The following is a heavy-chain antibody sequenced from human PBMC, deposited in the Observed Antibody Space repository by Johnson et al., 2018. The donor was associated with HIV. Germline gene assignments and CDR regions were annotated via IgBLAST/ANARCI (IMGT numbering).Heavy chain of an antibody. J-gene: IGHJ3*02. CDR1: GFTFDDYD. Sequence: VQLVESGGGVVQPGRSLRLSCAASGFTFDDYDMKWVRQAPGKGLEWVSGINWNGGRTDYADSVQGRFTISKDNSKNTLYLQMNSLRAEDTAVYYCAKDPSYIVATAMTDAFDIWGQGTMVTVSS. CDR3: AKDPSYIVATAMTDAFDI. CDR2: INWNGGRT. D-gene: IGHD5-12*01. V-gene: IGHV3-20*04.